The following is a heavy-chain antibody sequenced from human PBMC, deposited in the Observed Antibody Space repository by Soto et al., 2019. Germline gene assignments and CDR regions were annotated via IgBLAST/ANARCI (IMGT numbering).Heavy chain of an antibody. D-gene: IGHD3-16*01. CDR1: SGTFSTHA. Sequence: SVKVSFNASSGTFSTHAISWVRQDPGQGLEWMGGIIPFFKAANYAQKFQGRDTITADDSTSTAYMDLYSLRSEDTAVYYCARDVPLNYYDGTFSYYAMDVWGQGTTVTVSS. CDR2: IIPFFKAA. J-gene: IGHJ6*02. V-gene: IGHV1-69*13. CDR3: ARDVPLNYYDGTFSYYAMDV.